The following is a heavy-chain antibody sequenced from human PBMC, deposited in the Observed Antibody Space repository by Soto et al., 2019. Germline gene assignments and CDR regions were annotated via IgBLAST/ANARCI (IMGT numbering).Heavy chain of an antibody. J-gene: IGHJ4*02. V-gene: IGHV3-48*01. CDR1: GFTFSSSS. CDR3: ARDLRGSSGNYGPAY. Sequence: PGGPLRLSCAASGFTFSSSSMNLVRQAPGKGLEWVSYISSSSSAIYYTDSVKGRFTISRDNAKNSLYLQMNSLRAEDTAVYYCARDLRGSSGNYGPAYWGQGTLVTVSS. CDR2: ISSSSSAI. D-gene: IGHD1-26*01.